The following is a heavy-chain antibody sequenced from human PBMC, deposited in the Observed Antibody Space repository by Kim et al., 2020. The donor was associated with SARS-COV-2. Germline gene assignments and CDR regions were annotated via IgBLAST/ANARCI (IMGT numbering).Heavy chain of an antibody. CDR2: NT. CDR3: ARDQEWLFDY. D-gene: IGHD3-3*01. Sequence: NTKYSQKIQGRGTITRDTSASTAYMELSSLRSEDTAVYYCARDQEWLFDYWGQGTLVTVSS. V-gene: IGHV1-3*01. J-gene: IGHJ4*02.